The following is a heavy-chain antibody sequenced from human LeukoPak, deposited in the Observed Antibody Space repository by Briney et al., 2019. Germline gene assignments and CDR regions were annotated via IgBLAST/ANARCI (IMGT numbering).Heavy chain of an antibody. J-gene: IGHJ3*02. CDR3: ARPGDDDAFDI. CDR2: IYHSGST. CDR1: GGSISSGGYS. D-gene: IGHD2-21*02. V-gene: IGHV4-30-2*01. Sequence: SQTLSLTCAVSGGSISSGGYSWSWIRQPPGKGLEWIGYIYHSGSTHYNPSLKSRVTISVDRSKNQFSLKLSSVTAADTAVYYCARPGDDDAFDIWGQGTMVTVSS.